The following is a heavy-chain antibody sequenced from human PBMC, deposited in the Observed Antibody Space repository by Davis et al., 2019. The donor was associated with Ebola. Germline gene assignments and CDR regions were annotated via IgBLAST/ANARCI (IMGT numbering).Heavy chain of an antibody. J-gene: IGHJ6*03. CDR1: GGSISSYY. D-gene: IGHD1-14*01. Sequence: PSETLSLTCTVSGGSISSYYWSWIRQPPGKGLEWIGYIYYSGSTNYNPSLKSRVTISVDTSKNQFSLKLSSVTAADTAAYYCARVTGGTDTIVYYYYYMDVWGKGTTVTVSS. CDR2: IYYSGST. CDR3: ARVTGGTDTIVYYYYYMDV. V-gene: IGHV4-59*01.